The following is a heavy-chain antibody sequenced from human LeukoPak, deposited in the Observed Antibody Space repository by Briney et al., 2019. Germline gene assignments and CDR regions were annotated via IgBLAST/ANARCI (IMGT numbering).Heavy chain of an antibody. CDR1: GDSVTSTNW. Sequence: SETLSLTCAVSGDSVTSTNWWTWVRQPPGKGLEWIGEVHLDGRTNYNPSLTGRLTMSVDLYENHISLKMTSVTAADTAVYYCAREGGFYRPLDYSGQGMLVTVSS. J-gene: IGHJ4*02. V-gene: IGHV4-4*02. CDR3: AREGGFYRPLDY. D-gene: IGHD3-3*01. CDR2: VHLDGRT.